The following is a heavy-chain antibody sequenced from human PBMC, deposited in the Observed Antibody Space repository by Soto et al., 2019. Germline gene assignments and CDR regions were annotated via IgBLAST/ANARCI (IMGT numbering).Heavy chain of an antibody. V-gene: IGHV1-69*01. J-gene: IGHJ3*02. CDR2: IIPIFGTA. Sequence: QVQLVQSGAEVKKPGSSVKVSCKASGGTFSSYAISWVRQAPGQGLEWMGGIIPIFGTANYAQKFQGRVTVTADESTSTAYMELSSLRSEDTAVYYCARDLGRNYEFWSGWQTDAFDIWGQGTMVTVSS. CDR3: ARDLGRNYEFWSGWQTDAFDI. CDR1: GGTFSSYA. D-gene: IGHD3-3*01.